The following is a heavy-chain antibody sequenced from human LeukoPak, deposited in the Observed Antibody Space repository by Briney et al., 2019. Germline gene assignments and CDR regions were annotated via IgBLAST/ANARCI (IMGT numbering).Heavy chain of an antibody. CDR3: ARGPTPYSSSSVDY. CDR2: INHRGST. V-gene: IGHV4-34*01. D-gene: IGHD6-6*01. Sequence: SETLSLTCAVYGGSFSGYYWSWIRQPPGKGLEWIGEINHRGSTNYNPSLKSRVTISVDTSKNQFSLKLSSVTAADTAVYYCARGPTPYSSSSVDYWGQGTLVTVSS. J-gene: IGHJ4*02. CDR1: GGSFSGYY.